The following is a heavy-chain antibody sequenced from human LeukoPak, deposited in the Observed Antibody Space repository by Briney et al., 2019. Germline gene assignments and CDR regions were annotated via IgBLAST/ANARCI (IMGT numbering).Heavy chain of an antibody. J-gene: IGHJ5*02. CDR2: IYYSGST. D-gene: IGHD3-10*01. CDR3: ARVLGGLWFGEFKNWFDP. CDR1: GGSISSYY. V-gene: IGHV4-59*01. Sequence: SETLSLTCTVSGGSISSYYWSWIRQPPGKGLEWIGYIYYSGSTNYNPSLKSRITISVDTSKNQFSLKLSSVTAADTAVYYCARVLGGLWFGEFKNWFDPWGQGTLVTVSS.